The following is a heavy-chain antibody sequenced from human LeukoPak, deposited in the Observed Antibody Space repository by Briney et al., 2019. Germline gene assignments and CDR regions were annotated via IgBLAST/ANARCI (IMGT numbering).Heavy chain of an antibody. CDR3: ARDLGIAAAGDDY. CDR1: GGSISSHY. D-gene: IGHD6-13*01. J-gene: IGHJ4*02. CDR2: IYYSGST. Sequence: NPSETLSLTCTVSGGSISSHYWSWIRQPPGKGLDWIGYIYYSGSTNYNPSLKSRATISADTSKNQFSLKLSSVTAADTAVYYCARDLGIAAAGDDYWGQGTLVTVSS. V-gene: IGHV4-59*11.